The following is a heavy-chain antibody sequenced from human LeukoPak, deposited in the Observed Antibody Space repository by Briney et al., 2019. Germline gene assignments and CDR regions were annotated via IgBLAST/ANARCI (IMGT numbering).Heavy chain of an antibody. CDR1: GGSISSYY. Sequence: SETLSLTCTGSGGSISSYYWSWIRQPPGKGLEWIGYIYYSGSTNYNPSLKSRVTISVDTSKNQFSLRLSSVTAADTAVYYCARRRGRTFYFDYWGQGTLVTVSS. D-gene: IGHD3-16*01. CDR2: IYYSGST. J-gene: IGHJ4*02. V-gene: IGHV4-59*08. CDR3: ARRRGRTFYFDY.